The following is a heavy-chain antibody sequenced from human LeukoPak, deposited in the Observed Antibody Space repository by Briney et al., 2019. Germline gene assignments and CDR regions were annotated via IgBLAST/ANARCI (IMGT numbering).Heavy chain of an antibody. CDR3: AALQRPAAIDY. CDR1: GTSIRSGDYY. Sequence: SQTLSLTCTVSGTSIRSGDYYWCWLRQPPGKGLEWIGYIYYSGSTYYNPSLKSRLTIAVDTSKTQFSLRLTSVTAADTAVYYCAALQRPAAIDYWGQGTLVTVSS. D-gene: IGHD2-2*01. CDR2: IYYSGST. J-gene: IGHJ4*02. V-gene: IGHV4-30-4*01.